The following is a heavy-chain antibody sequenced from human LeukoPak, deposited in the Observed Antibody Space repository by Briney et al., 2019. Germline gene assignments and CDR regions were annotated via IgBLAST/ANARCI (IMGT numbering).Heavy chain of an antibody. CDR2: VHEGGNT. CDR3: ARPCCGGYNFDF. V-gene: IGHV4-39*07. D-gene: IGHD2-21*01. Sequence: SGTLSLTCAVSGVSLCITTYAWGWIRPPPGNGMEWVGSVHEGGNTYYNPSLKSRVTISVDTSKNQFSLKLRSETAADTAVYYCARPCCGGYNFDFWGQGQVVIVSS. J-gene: IGHJ4*02. CDR1: GVSLCITTYA.